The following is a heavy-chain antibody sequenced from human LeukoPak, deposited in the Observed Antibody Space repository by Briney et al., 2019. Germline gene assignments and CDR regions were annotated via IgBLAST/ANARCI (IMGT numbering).Heavy chain of an antibody. D-gene: IGHD6-6*01. J-gene: IGHJ5*02. V-gene: IGHV4-59*01. Sequence: SETLSLTCTVSGGSISSYYWSWIRQPPGKGLEWIGYIYYSGSTNYNPSLKSRVTISVDTSKNQFSLKLSSVTAADTAVYYCARAPDYSSSSVFGFDPWGQGTLVTVSS. CDR1: GGSISSYY. CDR3: ARAPDYSSSSVFGFDP. CDR2: IYYSGST.